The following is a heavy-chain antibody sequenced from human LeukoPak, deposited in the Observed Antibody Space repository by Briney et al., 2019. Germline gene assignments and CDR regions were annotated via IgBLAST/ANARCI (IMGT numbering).Heavy chain of an antibody. CDR1: GFTFSSYE. D-gene: IGHD5-18*01. CDR3: ATEPQYSYGLDLEH. J-gene: IGHJ1*01. CDR2: ISSGGSTI. Sequence: PGGSLRLSCAASGFTFSSYEMNWVRQAPGKGLEWVSYISSGGSTIYYADSVKGRFTISRDNAKNSLYLQMNSLRAEDTAVYYCATEPQYSYGLDLEHWGQGTLVTVSS. V-gene: IGHV3-48*03.